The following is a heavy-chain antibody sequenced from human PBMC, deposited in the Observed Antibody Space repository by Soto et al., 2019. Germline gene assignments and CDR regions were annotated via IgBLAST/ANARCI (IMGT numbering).Heavy chain of an antibody. D-gene: IGHD3-10*01. CDR2: MSYDGNSK. CDR1: GFTFSSYS. V-gene: IGHV3-30*14. Sequence: QVQLVESGGGVVQPGRSLRLSCAASGFTFSSYSMHWVRQAPGKGLEWVAAMSYDGNSKYFADSVKGRFTISRDNSKHTLSLKMNSLGADDSAVYYCARGRTVRDHYDFDLWGQGSLVTVSS. CDR3: ARGRTVRDHYDFDL. J-gene: IGHJ4*02.